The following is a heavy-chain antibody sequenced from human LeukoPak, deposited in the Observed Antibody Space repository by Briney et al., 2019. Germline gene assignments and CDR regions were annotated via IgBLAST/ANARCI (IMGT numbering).Heavy chain of an antibody. J-gene: IGHJ4*02. D-gene: IGHD5-12*01. Sequence: PGGSLRLSCAASGFTFSSYAMSWARQAPGKGLEWVSAISGSGGSTYYADSVKGRFTISRDNSKNTLYLQMNSLRAEDTAVYYCAKDPLGYSGYDLVKDYWGQGTLVTVSS. CDR2: ISGSGGST. CDR1: GFTFSSYA. CDR3: AKDPLGYSGYDLVKDY. V-gene: IGHV3-23*01.